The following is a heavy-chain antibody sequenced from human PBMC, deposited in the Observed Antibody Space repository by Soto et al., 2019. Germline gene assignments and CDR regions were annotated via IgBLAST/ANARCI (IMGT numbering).Heavy chain of an antibody. CDR1: GYTFTSYA. J-gene: IGHJ6*03. V-gene: IGHV1-3*01. CDR3: ASSGIGYCSGGSCYGFYMDV. D-gene: IGHD2-15*01. CDR2: INAGNGNT. Sequence: ASVKVSCKASGYTFTSYAMHWVRQAPGQRLEWMGWINAGNGNTKYSQKFQGRVTITRDTSASTAYMELSSLRSEDTAVYYCASSGIGYCSGGSCYGFYMDVWGKGTTVTVSS.